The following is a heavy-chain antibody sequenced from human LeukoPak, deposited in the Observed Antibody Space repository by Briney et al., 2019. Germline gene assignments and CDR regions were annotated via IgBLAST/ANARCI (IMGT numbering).Heavy chain of an antibody. J-gene: IGHJ4*02. CDR2: MYYIGST. Sequence: PSETLSLTCTVSGGSISTYYWSWIRQPPGKGLEWIGYMYYIGSTNYNPSLKSRVTISVDTSKSQFSLKLSSVTAADTAVYYCARGINYYDSSGYYYELDHWGQGTLVTVSS. D-gene: IGHD3-22*01. CDR3: ARGINYYDSSGYYYELDH. V-gene: IGHV4-59*01. CDR1: GGSISTYY.